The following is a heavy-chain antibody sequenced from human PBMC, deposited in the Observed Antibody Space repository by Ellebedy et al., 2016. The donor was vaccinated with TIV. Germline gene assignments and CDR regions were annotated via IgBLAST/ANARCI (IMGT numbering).Heavy chain of an antibody. CDR3: SRGWSTPDS. CDR1: GFTFRYYA. Sequence: GESLKISCAASGFTFRYYAMIWGRQAPGKGLEWVSSITGTGDSTYYADSVKGRFTISRDNAQNTLFLQMNRLRVEDTAVYYCSRGWSTPDSWGQGTLVIVSS. CDR2: ITGTGDST. V-gene: IGHV3-23*01. D-gene: IGHD2-15*01. J-gene: IGHJ4*02.